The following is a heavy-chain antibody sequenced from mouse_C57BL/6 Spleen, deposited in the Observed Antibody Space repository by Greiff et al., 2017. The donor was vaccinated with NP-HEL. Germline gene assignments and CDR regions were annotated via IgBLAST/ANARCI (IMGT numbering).Heavy chain of an antibody. CDR1: GFTFSDYG. J-gene: IGHJ3*01. V-gene: IGHV5-17*01. CDR3: ARNWDGWFAY. CDR2: ISSGSSTI. Sequence: DVQLVESGGGLVKPGGSLKLSCAASGFTFSDYGMHWVRQAPEKGLEWVAYISSGSSTIYYADTVKGRFTISRDNAKNTLFLQMTSLRSEDTAMYYCARNWDGWFAYWGQGTLVTVSA. D-gene: IGHD4-1*01.